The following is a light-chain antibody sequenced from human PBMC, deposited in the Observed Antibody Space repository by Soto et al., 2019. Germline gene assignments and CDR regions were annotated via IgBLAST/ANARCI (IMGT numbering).Light chain of an antibody. CDR2: GAS. V-gene: IGKV3-20*01. CDR3: QQYAASPIT. Sequence: ENVLTQSPGTLSLSPGERATLSCRASQSVGSNYLAWFQQKSGQAPRLVIYGASSRATGIPDRLSGSGSGTDFTLTISRLEPEDFAVYYCQQYAASPITFGQGTRLE. J-gene: IGKJ5*01. CDR1: QSVGSNY.